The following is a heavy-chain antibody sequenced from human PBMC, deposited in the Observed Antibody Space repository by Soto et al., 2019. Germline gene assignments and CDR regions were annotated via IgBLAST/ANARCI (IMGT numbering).Heavy chain of an antibody. CDR2: INAGNGNT. V-gene: IGHV1-3*01. CDR1: GYTFTSYA. CDR3: ARERKFDFWRKGLDV. Sequence: ASVKVSCKASGYTFTSYAMHWVRQAPGQRLEWMGWINAGNGNTKYSQKFQGRVTSTRDTSASTAYMELSSLRSEDTAVYYCARERKFDFWRKGLDVWGQGTTVTVSS. D-gene: IGHD3-3*01. J-gene: IGHJ6*02.